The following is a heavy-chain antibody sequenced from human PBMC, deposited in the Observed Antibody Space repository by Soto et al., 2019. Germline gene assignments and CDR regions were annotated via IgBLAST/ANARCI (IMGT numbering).Heavy chain of an antibody. CDR2: ISDSGATS. J-gene: IGHJ5*02. CDR1: GFSLSSHA. CDR3: TRDAISMVRGTDNWFDP. D-gene: IGHD3-10*01. V-gene: IGHV3-23*01. Sequence: GGSLRLSCVASGFSLSSHAVSWVRQTPEKGLEWVSSISDSGATSSYADFVKGRFTVSRDNSRNTLYLQMDSLRVEDTAVYYCTRDAISMVRGTDNWFDPWGQGTLVTSPQ.